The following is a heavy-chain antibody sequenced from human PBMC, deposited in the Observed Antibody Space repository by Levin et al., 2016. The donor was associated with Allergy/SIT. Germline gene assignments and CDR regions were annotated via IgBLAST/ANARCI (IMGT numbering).Heavy chain of an antibody. V-gene: IGHV3-48*02. Sequence: WIRQPPGKGLQWLSYVSSSGKTKYYADSVKGRFTISRDDAKNSLYLQMNSLREEDTAVYYCVREHQQQPTTYYFAYWGQGTLVTVSS. CDR2: VSSSGKTK. D-gene: IGHD6-13*01. J-gene: IGHJ4*02. CDR3: VREHQQQPTTYYFAY.